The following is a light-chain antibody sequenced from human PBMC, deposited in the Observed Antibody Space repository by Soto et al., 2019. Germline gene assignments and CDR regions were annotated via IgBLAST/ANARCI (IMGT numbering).Light chain of an antibody. CDR1: QSVSNNY. Sequence: LSLSPVERATLSCRASQSVSNNYLAWYQQKPGQAPRLLIYGASNRATGIPDRFSGSGSGTDFTLTISRLEPEDFAVYYCQQYGSSGTFGQGTKVDIK. CDR3: QQYGSSGT. V-gene: IGKV3-20*01. CDR2: GAS. J-gene: IGKJ1*01.